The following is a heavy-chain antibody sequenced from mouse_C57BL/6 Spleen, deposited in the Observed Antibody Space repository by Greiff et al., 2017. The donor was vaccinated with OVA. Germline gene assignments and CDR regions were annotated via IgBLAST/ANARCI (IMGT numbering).Heavy chain of an antibody. V-gene: IGHV1-64*01. Sequence: QVQLQQSGAELVKPGASVKLSCKASGYTFTSYWMHWVKQRPEQGLEWIGMIHPNSGSTNYNEKFKSKATLTVDKSSSTAYMQLSSLTSEDSAVYDGAREGDYYGSSGGFAYWGQGTLVTVSA. CDR3: AREGDYYGSSGGFAY. CDR2: IHPNSGST. CDR1: GYTFTSYW. J-gene: IGHJ3*01. D-gene: IGHD1-1*01.